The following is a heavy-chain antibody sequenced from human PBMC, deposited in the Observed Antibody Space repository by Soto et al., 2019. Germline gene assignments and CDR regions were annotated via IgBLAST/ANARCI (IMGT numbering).Heavy chain of an antibody. CDR3: ARVDRYDILTGHLDY. CDR1: GFTFSSYA. J-gene: IGHJ4*02. Sequence: GGSLRLSCAASGFTFSSYAMSWVRQAPGKGLEWVSAISGSGGSTYYADSVKGRFTISRDNAKNTLYLQMNSLRAEDTAVYYCARVDRYDILTGHLDYWGQGTLVTVSS. V-gene: IGHV3-23*01. D-gene: IGHD3-9*01. CDR2: ISGSGGST.